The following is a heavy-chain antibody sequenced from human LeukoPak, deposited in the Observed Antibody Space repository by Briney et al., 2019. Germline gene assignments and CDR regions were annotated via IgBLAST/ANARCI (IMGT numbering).Heavy chain of an antibody. CDR2: ISSSSSYI. CDR3: ARGGEIDP. V-gene: IGHV3-21*01. J-gene: IGHJ5*02. Sequence: GGSLRLSCAASGFTFSSYPLNWVRQAPGKGLEWVSSISSSSSYIYYADSVKGRFTIPRDNAKNSLYLQMNSLRAEDTAVYYCARGGEIDPWGQGTLVTVSS. CDR1: GFTFSSYP.